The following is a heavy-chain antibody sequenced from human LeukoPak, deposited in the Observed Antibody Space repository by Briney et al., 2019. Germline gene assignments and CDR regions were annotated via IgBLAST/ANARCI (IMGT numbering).Heavy chain of an antibody. V-gene: IGHV3-30*04. CDR1: GFTFSSYP. D-gene: IGHD3-22*01. CDR2: ISYDGSNK. Sequence: AGGSLRLSCAASGFTFSSYPMSWVRQAPGRGLEWVAVISYDGSNKYYADSVKGRFTISRDNSKNTLYLQMNSLRAEDTAVYYCARDSYLTSKYYYDSSGYFEYFDYWGQGTLVTVSS. J-gene: IGHJ4*02. CDR3: ARDSYLTSKYYYDSSGYFEYFDY.